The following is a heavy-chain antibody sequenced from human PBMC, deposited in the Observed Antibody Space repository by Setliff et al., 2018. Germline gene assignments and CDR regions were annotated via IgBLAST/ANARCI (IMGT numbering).Heavy chain of an antibody. CDR2: ITSDGGSS. CDR3: ARVSEYSNYRDF. D-gene: IGHD6-6*01. V-gene: IGHV3-64*01. CDR1: GFVFGTYA. Sequence: GESLKISCAASGFVFGTYAMHWVRQVPGKGLEFVASITSDGGSSYYANPVKGRFVISRDNSKNTLSLHMDSLRADDMALYYCARVSEYSNYRDFWGQGSLVTVSS. J-gene: IGHJ4*02.